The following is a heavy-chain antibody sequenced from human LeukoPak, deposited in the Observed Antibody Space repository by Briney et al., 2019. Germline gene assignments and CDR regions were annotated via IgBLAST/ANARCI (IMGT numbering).Heavy chain of an antibody. J-gene: IGHJ6*03. D-gene: IGHD2-2*01. Sequence: PSETLSLTCTVSGGSISSGSYYWSWIRQPAGKGLEWIGRIYTSGSTNYNPSLKSRVTISVDTSKNQFSLKLSSVTAADTAVYYCARASSRYCSSTSCYDYYYYYYMGVWGKGTTVTVSS. CDR1: GGSISSGSYY. CDR3: ARASSRYCSSTSCYDYYYYYYMGV. V-gene: IGHV4-61*02. CDR2: IYTSGST.